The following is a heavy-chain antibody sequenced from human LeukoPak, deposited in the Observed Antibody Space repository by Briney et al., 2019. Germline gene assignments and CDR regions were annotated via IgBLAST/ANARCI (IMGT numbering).Heavy chain of an antibody. CDR3: ARQRGNTFVDNFDI. CDR1: GFTFSDYA. Sequence: PGGSLRLFCAASGFTFSDYALHWVRQAPGKGLEWLAVISYDGSEKFYADSVKGRFTISRDNSMNTLYLEMNSLRGDDSAVYYCARQRGNTFVDNFDIWGQGTMVTVSS. CDR2: ISYDGSEK. V-gene: IGHV3-30-3*01. D-gene: IGHD1/OR15-1a*01. J-gene: IGHJ3*02.